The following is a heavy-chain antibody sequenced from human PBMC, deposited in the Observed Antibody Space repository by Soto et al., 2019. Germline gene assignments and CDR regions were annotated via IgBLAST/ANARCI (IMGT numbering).Heavy chain of an antibody. D-gene: IGHD1-26*01. CDR3: ARVLSGSSPFDY. Sequence: SETLSLTCTVSGGSIISDYWSWIRQPPGKGLEWIGYISYSGSTNYNPSLKSLVTISVDTSKNQFSLKLFSVTAADTAVYYCARVLSGSSPFDYWGQGTLVTVSS. V-gene: IGHV4-59*01. CDR1: GGSIISDY. J-gene: IGHJ4*02. CDR2: ISYSGST.